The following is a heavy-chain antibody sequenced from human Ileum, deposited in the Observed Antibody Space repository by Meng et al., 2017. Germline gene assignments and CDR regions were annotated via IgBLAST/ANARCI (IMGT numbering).Heavy chain of an antibody. CDR3: ARRAVAGNPLDY. J-gene: IGHJ4*02. CDR2: INSDGSST. CDR1: GFTFSSYW. Sequence: GESLKISCAASGFTFSSYWMHWVRQAPGKGLVWVSRINSDGSSTSYADSVKGRFTISRDNAKNTLYLQMNSLRAEDTAVYYCARRAVAGNPLDYWGQGNQVTCAS. D-gene: IGHD6-19*01. V-gene: IGHV3-74*01.